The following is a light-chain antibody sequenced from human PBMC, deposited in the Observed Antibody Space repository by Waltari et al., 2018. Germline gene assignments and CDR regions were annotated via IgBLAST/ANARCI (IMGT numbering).Light chain of an antibody. CDR3: QVWDSNIWV. CDR1: NIGNKN. CDR2: RNP. J-gene: IGLJ3*02. Sequence: SYELTQPLSVSVALGQTARISCAGNNIGNKNVHWYQQEPGQAPALVIYRNPNWPPGAPGRISAATSGNTATLTIRRAPAGDEGGDYCQVWDSNIWVFGGGTKLTVL. V-gene: IGLV3-9*01.